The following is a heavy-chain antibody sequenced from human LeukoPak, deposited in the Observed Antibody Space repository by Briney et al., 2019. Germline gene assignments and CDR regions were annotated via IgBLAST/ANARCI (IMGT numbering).Heavy chain of an antibody. Sequence: GASVKVSCKASGYTFTSYGISWVRQAPGQGLEWMGWISAYNGNTNYAQKLQGRVTMTTDTSTSTAYMELRSLRSDDTAVYYCARSVLLWFGTPLNAFDTWGQGTMVTVSS. D-gene: IGHD3-10*01. CDR1: GYTFTSYG. CDR3: ARSVLLWFGTPLNAFDT. V-gene: IGHV1-18*01. CDR2: ISAYNGNT. J-gene: IGHJ3*02.